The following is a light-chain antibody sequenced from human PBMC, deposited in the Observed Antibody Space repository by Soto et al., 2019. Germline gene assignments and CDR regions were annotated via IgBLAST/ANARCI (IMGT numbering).Light chain of an antibody. Sequence: EIVMTQSPATLSLSPWERVTLSCRASQGVRSSLAWYRQQPGQAPRLLIYDASRRATGIPARFSGSGSGTDFTLTISSLEPKDFAIYYCQQRSSWPGTFGQGTKVDIK. CDR3: QQRSSWPGT. CDR1: QGVRSS. CDR2: DAS. J-gene: IGKJ1*01. V-gene: IGKV3-11*01.